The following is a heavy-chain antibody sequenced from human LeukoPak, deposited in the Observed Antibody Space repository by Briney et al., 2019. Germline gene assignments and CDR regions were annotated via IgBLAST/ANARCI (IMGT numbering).Heavy chain of an antibody. J-gene: IGHJ4*02. D-gene: IGHD3-22*01. V-gene: IGHV4-39*01. Sequence: PSETLSLTCTVSGGSISSSSYYWGWIRQPPGKGLEWIGSIYYSGSTYYNPSLKSRVTISVDTSKNQFSLKLSSVTAADTAVYYCATLQSSGYDYSDYWGQGILVTVSS. CDR1: GGSISSSSYY. CDR3: ATLQSSGYDYSDY. CDR2: IYYSGST.